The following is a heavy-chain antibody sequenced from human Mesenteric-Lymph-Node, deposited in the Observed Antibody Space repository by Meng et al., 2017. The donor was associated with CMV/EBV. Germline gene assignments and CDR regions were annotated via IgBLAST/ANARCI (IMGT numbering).Heavy chain of an antibody. Sequence: GESLKISCAASGFTVSNNYMSWVRQSPGKGLEWVSVIYGGGETYYADSVKGRFTISRDNSKNTLHLQMSSPRAEDTAVYYCARATIGWHSHWGQGTLVTVSS. CDR2: IYGGGET. J-gene: IGHJ4*02. CDR3: ARATIGWHSH. CDR1: GFTVSNNY. D-gene: IGHD6-19*01. V-gene: IGHV3-53*01.